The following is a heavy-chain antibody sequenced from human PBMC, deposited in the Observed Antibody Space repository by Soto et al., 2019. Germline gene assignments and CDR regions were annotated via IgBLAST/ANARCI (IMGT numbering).Heavy chain of an antibody. CDR2: IYWDDDK. CDR1: GFSLSTSGVG. V-gene: IGHV2-5*02. CDR3: AHVSKLELRVRGAFDI. Sequence: QITLKESGPTLVKPTQTLTLTCTFSGFSLSTSGVGVGWIRQPPGKALEWLALIYWDDDKRHSPSLKSRLTITKDTSKNQVVLTMTNMDPVDTATYYCAHVSKLELRVRGAFDIWGQGTMVTVSS. J-gene: IGHJ3*02. D-gene: IGHD1-7*01.